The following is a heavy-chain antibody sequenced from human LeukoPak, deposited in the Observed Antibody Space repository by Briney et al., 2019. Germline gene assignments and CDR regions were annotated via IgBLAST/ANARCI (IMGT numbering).Heavy chain of an antibody. CDR1: GFTFSSYA. D-gene: IGHD3-22*01. J-gene: IGHJ4*02. CDR2: ISGGGGST. V-gene: IGHV3-23*01. CDR3: AKSSYYDSSGYYRKYYFDY. Sequence: PGGSLRLSCAASGFTFSSYAMSWVRQAPGKGLEWVSAISGGGGSTHYADSVKGRFTISRDNSKNTLYLQMSSLRAGDTAVYYCAKSSYYDSSGYYRKYYFDYWGQGTLVTVSS.